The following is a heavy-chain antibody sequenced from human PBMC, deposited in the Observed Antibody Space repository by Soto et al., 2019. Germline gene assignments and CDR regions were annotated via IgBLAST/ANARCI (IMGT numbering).Heavy chain of an antibody. CDR1: GYTFTSYA. D-gene: IGHD2-8*01. J-gene: IGHJ5*02. V-gene: IGHV1-3*01. CDR3: ARDRSLCTNGVCTLGWFDP. CDR2: INAGNGNT. Sequence: ASVKVSCKASGYTFTSYAMHWVRQAPGQRLEWMGWINAGNGNTKYSQKFQGRVTITRDTSASTAYMELSSLRSEDTAVYYCARDRSLCTNGVCTLGWFDPWGQGTLVTVSS.